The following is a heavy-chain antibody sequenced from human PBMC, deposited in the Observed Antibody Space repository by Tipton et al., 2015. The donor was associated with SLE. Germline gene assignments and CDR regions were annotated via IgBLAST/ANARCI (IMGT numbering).Heavy chain of an antibody. CDR2: IYPTGNT. J-gene: IGHJ3*01. CDR1: GYSISSGYY. CDR3: ASSGYSTGPGAFDF. V-gene: IGHV4-61*02. Sequence: TLSLTCTVCGYSISSGYYWSWIRQPAGKGLEWIGRIYPTGNTNYNPSLNSRVTMSVDTSKNQFSLNLTSVTAADTAVYYCASSGYSTGPGAFDFWGQGTLVTVSS. D-gene: IGHD2-8*02.